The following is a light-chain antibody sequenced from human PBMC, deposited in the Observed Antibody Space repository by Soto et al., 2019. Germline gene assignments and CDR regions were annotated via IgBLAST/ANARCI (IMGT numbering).Light chain of an antibody. CDR3: QHANSFPHT. CDR1: QVISSW. Sequence: DIQMTQSPSSVSASVGDRVTITCRASQVISSWLAWYQQKPGQAPKLLIYAASSLQSGVPSRFSGSGSGTDFTLTISSLQPEDFAPYYCQHANSFPHTFGQGTKLEIK. J-gene: IGKJ2*01. V-gene: IGKV1-12*01. CDR2: AAS.